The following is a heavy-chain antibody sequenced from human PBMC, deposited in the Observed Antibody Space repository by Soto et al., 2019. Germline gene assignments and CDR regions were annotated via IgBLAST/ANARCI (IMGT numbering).Heavy chain of an antibody. Sequence: EVQLVESGGGLVKPGGSLRLSCAASGFTFSNAWMSWVRQAPGKGLEWVGRIKSKTDGGTTEYAAPVKGRFTISSDDSKNTLYLQMNSLKTEDTAVYYCTTRARIAAAGRAFSYYYMDVWGKGTTVTVSS. J-gene: IGHJ6*03. CDR3: TTRARIAAAGRAFSYYYMDV. V-gene: IGHV3-15*01. CDR2: IKSKTDGGTT. CDR1: GFTFSNAW. D-gene: IGHD6-13*01.